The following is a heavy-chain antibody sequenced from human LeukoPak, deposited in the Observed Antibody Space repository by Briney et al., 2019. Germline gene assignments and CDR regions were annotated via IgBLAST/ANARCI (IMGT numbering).Heavy chain of an antibody. CDR3: ARDESGRWYFDL. CDR2: ISSSDSTI. J-gene: IGHJ2*01. CDR1: GFTFNDYE. Sequence: GGSLRLSCAASGFTFNDYEMNWVRQAPGKGLEWVSYISSSDSTIYYADSVKGRFTISRDNAKNSLYLQMNSLRDEDTAVYYCARDESGRWYFDLWGRGTLVTVSS. D-gene: IGHD2-8*02. V-gene: IGHV3-48*03.